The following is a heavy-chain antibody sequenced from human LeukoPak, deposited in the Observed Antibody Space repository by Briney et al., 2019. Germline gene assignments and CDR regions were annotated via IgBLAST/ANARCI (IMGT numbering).Heavy chain of an antibody. CDR2: ISGSGGST. Sequence: PGRSLRLSCAASGFTFDDYAMHWVRQAPGKGLEWVSAISGSGGSTYYADSVKGRFTISRDNSKNTLYLQMNSLRAEDTAVYYCAKDRSGIAARPGAFDIWGQGTMVTVSS. D-gene: IGHD6-6*01. CDR3: AKDRSGIAARPGAFDI. J-gene: IGHJ3*02. CDR1: GFTFDDYA. V-gene: IGHV3-23*01.